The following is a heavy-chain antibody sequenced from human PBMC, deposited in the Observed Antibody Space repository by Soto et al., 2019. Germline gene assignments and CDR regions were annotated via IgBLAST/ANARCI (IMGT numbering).Heavy chain of an antibody. CDR2: INHSGST. D-gene: IGHD3-22*01. Sequence: PSEILSLTCAVYGGSFSGYYWSWIRQPPGKGLEWIGDINHSGSTIYTPSLKSRVTMSVDTSNNQFSLKLSSVTAADTAVYYCARQASGYYYGWFDPWGQGTQVTVSS. J-gene: IGHJ5*02. CDR3: ARQASGYYYGWFDP. CDR1: GGSFSGYY. V-gene: IGHV4-34*01.